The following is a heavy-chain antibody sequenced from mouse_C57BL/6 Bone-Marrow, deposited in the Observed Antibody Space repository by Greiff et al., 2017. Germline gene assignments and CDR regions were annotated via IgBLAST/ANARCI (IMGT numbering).Heavy chain of an antibody. D-gene: IGHD2-2*01. CDR3: VLWLRRGYYFDY. CDR1: GFNIKDDY. Sequence: EVQLQQSGAELVRPGASVKLSCTASGFNIKDDYMHWVKQRPEQGLEWIGWIDPENGDTEYASKFQGKATITADTSSNTAYLQLSSLTSEDTAVYYCVLWLRRGYYFDYWGQGTTLTVSS. V-gene: IGHV14-4*01. CDR2: IDPENGDT. J-gene: IGHJ2*01.